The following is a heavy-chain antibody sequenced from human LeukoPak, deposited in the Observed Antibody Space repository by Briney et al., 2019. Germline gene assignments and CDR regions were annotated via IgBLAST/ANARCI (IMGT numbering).Heavy chain of an antibody. Sequence: SETLSLTCTVSGYSITSGYYWGWIRPPPGKGLEWIGSIYHSGSTFYNPSLKSRVTISVDTSKNQFSLKLSSVTAADTAVYYCARQTAGVAYYYYMDVWGKGTTVTVSS. CDR3: ARQTAGVAYYYYMDV. CDR2: IYHSGST. D-gene: IGHD1-14*01. CDR1: GYSITSGYY. V-gene: IGHV4-38-2*02. J-gene: IGHJ6*03.